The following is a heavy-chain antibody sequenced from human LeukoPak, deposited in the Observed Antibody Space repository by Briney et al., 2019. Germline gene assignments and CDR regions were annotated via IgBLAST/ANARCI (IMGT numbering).Heavy chain of an antibody. CDR1: GGSFSGYY. J-gene: IGHJ4*02. D-gene: IGHD6-13*01. Sequence: PSETLSLTCAVYGGSFSGYYWSWIRQPPGKGLEWIGEINHSGSTNYNPSLKSRVTISVDTSKNQFSLKLSSVTAADTAVYYCARAAAGTLTFDYWGQGTLVTVSS. CDR3: ARAAAGTLTFDY. CDR2: INHSGST. V-gene: IGHV4-34*01.